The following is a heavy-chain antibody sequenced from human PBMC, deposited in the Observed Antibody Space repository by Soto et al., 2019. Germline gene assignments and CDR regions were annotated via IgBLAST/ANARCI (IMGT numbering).Heavy chain of an antibody. CDR2: IKHSGST. CDR1: GGSVSSGSYY. CDR3: ARGHPMLRGRGNWFDP. V-gene: IGHV4-61*01. D-gene: IGHD3-10*01. J-gene: IGHJ5*02. Sequence: PSETLSLTCTVSGGSVSSGSYYWSWIRQPPGKGLEWIGEIKHSGSTNYNPSLKSRVTISVDTSKDQFSLNLSSVTAADTAMYFCARGHPMLRGRGNWFDPWGQGTLVTVSS.